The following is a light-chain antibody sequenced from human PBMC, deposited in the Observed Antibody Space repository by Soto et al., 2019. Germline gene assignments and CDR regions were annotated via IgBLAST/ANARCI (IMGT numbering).Light chain of an antibody. Sequence: DIPMTQSPSTMSASXGDRGTTGSRTRGRIGRCLAGYQQKPGTAPKIXXYKASSLEGVRPSRFSGSGSGTEFTRTINSLQADDFATYYGQQHNSFSITFGQGTRLEIK. CDR1: GRIGRC. CDR2: KAS. V-gene: IGKV1-5*03. CDR3: QQHNSFSIT. J-gene: IGKJ5*01.